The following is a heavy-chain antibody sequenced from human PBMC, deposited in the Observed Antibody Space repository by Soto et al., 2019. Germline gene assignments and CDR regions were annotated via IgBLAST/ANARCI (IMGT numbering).Heavy chain of an antibody. D-gene: IGHD2-21*02. CDR1: GFAFSNAW. CDR2: IKSQTDGGSG. V-gene: IGHV3-15*07. J-gene: IGHJ4*01. Sequence: GGSLRLSCAASGFAFSNAWINWVRQPPGRGLEWVGRIKSQTDGGSGDYAAPVKGRFVVSRDDSKNIVYLQMNSLKIEDTAVYYCTTDSRTVMAEVRFDFCGHGTVVTVSA. CDR3: TTDSRTVMAEVRFDF.